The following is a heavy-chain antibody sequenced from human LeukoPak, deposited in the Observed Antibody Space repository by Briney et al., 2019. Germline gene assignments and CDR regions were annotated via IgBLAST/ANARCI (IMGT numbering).Heavy chain of an antibody. Sequence: PGGSLRLSCAASGFTFSSYAMSWVRQAPGKGLEWVSAISGSGGSTYYADSVKGRFTISRDNSKNTLYLQMNSLRAEDTAVYYCAKAGSSGWYYYYMDVWGKGTTVTVSS. D-gene: IGHD6-19*01. J-gene: IGHJ6*03. CDR1: GFTFSSYA. CDR2: ISGSGGST. V-gene: IGHV3-23*01. CDR3: AKAGSSGWYYYYMDV.